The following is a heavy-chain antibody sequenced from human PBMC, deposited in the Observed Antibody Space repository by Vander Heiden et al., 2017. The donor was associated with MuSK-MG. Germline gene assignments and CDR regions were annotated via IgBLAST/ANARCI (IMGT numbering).Heavy chain of an antibody. CDR2: IYRSGST. J-gene: IGHJ4*02. CDR3: AGSHDYGGNSPKWD. CDR1: GYSISSGYY. Sequence: QVQLQESGPGLVKPSETLSLTCTVSGYSISSGYYWGWIRQPPGKGLEWIGSIYRSGSTYYKSALKSRVTISVDTSKNQFSLKLRSVTAADTAVYYCAGSHDYGGNSPKWDWGQGTKVTVYS. D-gene: IGHD4-17*01. V-gene: IGHV4-38-2*02.